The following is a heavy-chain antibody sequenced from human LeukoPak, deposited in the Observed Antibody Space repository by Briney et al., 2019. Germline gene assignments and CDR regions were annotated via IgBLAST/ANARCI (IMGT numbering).Heavy chain of an antibody. J-gene: IGHJ3*02. D-gene: IGHD3-10*01. CDR1: GGSISSYY. CDR3: AREGYYGSGSYLGYDAFDI. CDR2: IYTSGST. V-gene: IGHV4-4*07. Sequence: PSETLSLTCTVSGGSISSYYWSWIRQPAGKGLEWIGRIYTSGSTNYNPSLKSRVTMSVDTSKNQFSLKLSSVTAADTAVYYCAREGYYGSGSYLGYDAFDIWGQGTMVTVSS.